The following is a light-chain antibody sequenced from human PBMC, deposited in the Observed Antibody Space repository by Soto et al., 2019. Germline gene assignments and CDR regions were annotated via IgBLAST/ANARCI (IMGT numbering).Light chain of an antibody. J-gene: IGKJ5*01. CDR2: AAS. CDR3: QQLNSYPIN. Sequence: DIQFTQSPSSLSASVGDRGTITSRASQGISSYLAWYQQKPGKAPKLLIYAASTLQSGVPSRFSGSGSGTDFTLTISSLQPEDFATYYCQQLNSYPINFGQGTRLEIK. CDR1: QGISSY. V-gene: IGKV1-9*01.